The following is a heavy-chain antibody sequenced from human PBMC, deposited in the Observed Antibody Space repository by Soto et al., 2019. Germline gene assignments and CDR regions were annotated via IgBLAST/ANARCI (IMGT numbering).Heavy chain of an antibody. Sequence: ASVKVSCKASGYTFTGYYMHWVRQAPGQGLEWMGWINPNSGGTNYAQKFQGRVTMTRDTSISTAYMELSRLRSDDTAVYYCARGGRKSNGYESRYYGMDVWGQGTTVTVSS. CDR3: ARGGRKSNGYESRYYGMDV. CDR2: INPNSGGT. D-gene: IGHD5-12*01. J-gene: IGHJ6*02. V-gene: IGHV1-2*02. CDR1: GYTFTGYY.